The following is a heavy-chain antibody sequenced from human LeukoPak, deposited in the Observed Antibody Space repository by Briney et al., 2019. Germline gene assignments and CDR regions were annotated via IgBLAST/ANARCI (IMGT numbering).Heavy chain of an antibody. Sequence: SETLSLTCTVSGGSISSYYWSWMRQPPGKGLEWIGYIYYSGSTNYNPSLKSRVTISVDTSKNQFSLKLSSVTAADTAVYYCARHYVWGSYRSPYYFDYWGQGTLVTVSS. CDR1: GGSISSYY. D-gene: IGHD3-16*02. CDR2: IYYSGST. V-gene: IGHV4-59*08. CDR3: ARHYVWGSYRSPYYFDY. J-gene: IGHJ4*02.